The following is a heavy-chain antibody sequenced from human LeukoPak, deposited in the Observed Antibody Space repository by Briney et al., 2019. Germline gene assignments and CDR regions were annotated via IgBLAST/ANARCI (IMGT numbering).Heavy chain of an antibody. V-gene: IGHV1-3*01. CDR1: GYTFTSYA. Sequence: ASVKVSCKDSGYTFTSYAMHWVRQAPGQRLEWMGWINAGNGNTKYSQKFQGRVTITRDTSASTAYMELSSLRSEDTAVYYCARDGEYSSSPNWFDPWGQGTLVTVSS. J-gene: IGHJ5*02. CDR3: ARDGEYSSSPNWFDP. CDR2: INAGNGNT. D-gene: IGHD6-6*01.